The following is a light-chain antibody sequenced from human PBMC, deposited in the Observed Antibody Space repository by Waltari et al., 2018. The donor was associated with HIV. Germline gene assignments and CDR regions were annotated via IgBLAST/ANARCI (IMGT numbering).Light chain of an antibody. CDR1: RSNIGSNA. J-gene: IGLJ2*01. V-gene: IGLV1-44*01. CDR3: AAWDDGLNAL. CDR2: NSN. Sequence: QSVLTQPPSASGTPGQGVTISCSGRRSNIGSNAVTWYQQLPGTAPKLLIYNSNQRPSGVPDRFSGSKSGTSASLAISGLQSEDEGAYYCAAWDDGLNALFGGGTKLTV.